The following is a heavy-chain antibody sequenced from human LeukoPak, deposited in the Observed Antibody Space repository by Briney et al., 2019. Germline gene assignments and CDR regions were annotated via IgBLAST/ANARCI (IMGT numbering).Heavy chain of an antibody. CDR1: GYTFRSYE. CDR2: IHPNSGKT. D-gene: IGHD4-23*01. CDR3: ARGHYGGNRYFDI. Sequence: GASVKVSCKASGYTFRSYEINWVRQAPGQGLEWWGWIHPNSGKTGYAQKFQGRVTMTRDTSTETAFMELSSLKFDDTAIFYCARGHYGGNRYFDIWGQGTLVTVSS. J-gene: IGHJ4*02. V-gene: IGHV1-8*01.